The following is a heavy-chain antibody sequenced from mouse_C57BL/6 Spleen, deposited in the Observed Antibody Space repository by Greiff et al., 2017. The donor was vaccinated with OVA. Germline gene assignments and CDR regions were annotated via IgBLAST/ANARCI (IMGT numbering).Heavy chain of an antibody. CDR1: GYSITSGYY. CDR3: ARDGYYGYDGFAY. V-gene: IGHV3-6*01. D-gene: IGHD2-2*01. CDR2: ISYDGSN. J-gene: IGHJ3*01. Sequence: EVQLVESGPGLVKPSQSLSLTCSVTGYSITSGYYWNWIRQFPGNKLEWMGYISYDGSNNYNPSLKNRISITRDTSKNQFFLKLNSVTTEDTATYYCARDGYYGYDGFAYWGQGTLVTVSA.